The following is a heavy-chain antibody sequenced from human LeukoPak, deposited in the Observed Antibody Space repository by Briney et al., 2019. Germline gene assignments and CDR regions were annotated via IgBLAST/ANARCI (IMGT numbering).Heavy chain of an antibody. D-gene: IGHD1-26*01. CDR2: IYHSGST. V-gene: IGHV4-30-2*01. Sequence: SETLSLTCTVSGGSISSGGYYWSWIRQPPGKGLEWIGYIYHSGSTYYNPSLKSRVTISVDRSKNQFSLKLSSVTAADTAVYYCARVVIVGANNHAFDIWGQGTMVTVSS. J-gene: IGHJ3*02. CDR3: ARVVIVGANNHAFDI. CDR1: GGSISSGGYY.